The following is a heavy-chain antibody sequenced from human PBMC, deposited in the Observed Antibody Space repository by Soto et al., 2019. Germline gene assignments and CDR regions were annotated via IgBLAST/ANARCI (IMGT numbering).Heavy chain of an antibody. D-gene: IGHD3-22*01. J-gene: IGHJ5*02. V-gene: IGHV1-69*08. CDR1: GGTFSTYT. CDR2: IIPIIGII. CDR3: AGDPDSHYNDSHASSYP. Sequence: QVQLVQSGAEVKKHGSSVKVSCKASGGTFSTYTITWVRQAPGQGLEWMGRIIPIIGIINYAQKFQGRVTITADKFTGTAYMELTRLRSDDTAVYYCAGDPDSHYNDSHASSYPWGQGTLVTVSS.